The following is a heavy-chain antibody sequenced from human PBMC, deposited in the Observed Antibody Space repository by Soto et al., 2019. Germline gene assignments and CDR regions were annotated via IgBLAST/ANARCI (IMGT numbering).Heavy chain of an antibody. D-gene: IGHD6-6*01. V-gene: IGHV4-34*01. CDR2: INHSGST. CDR1: GGSFSGYY. Sequence: SETLSLTCAVYGGSFSGYYWSWIRQPPGKGLEWIGEINHSGSTNYNPSLKSRVTISVDTSKNQFSLKLSSVTAADTAVYYCARGEYSSSAERSNYYYYYGMDVWGQGTTVTVSS. CDR3: ARGEYSSSAERSNYYYYYGMDV. J-gene: IGHJ6*02.